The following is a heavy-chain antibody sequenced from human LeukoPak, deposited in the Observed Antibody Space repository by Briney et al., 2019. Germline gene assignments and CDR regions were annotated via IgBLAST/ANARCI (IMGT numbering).Heavy chain of an antibody. V-gene: IGHV4-59*08. Sequence: SETLSLTCTVSGGSISRYYWSWIRQPPGKGLEWIGYIYYSGSTNYNPSLKSRVTISVDTSKNQFSLKLSSVTAADTAVYYCATTTVHYYYYMDVWGKGTTVTVSS. CDR3: ATTTVHYYYYMDV. J-gene: IGHJ6*03. CDR2: IYYSGST. CDR1: GGSISRYY. D-gene: IGHD4-11*01.